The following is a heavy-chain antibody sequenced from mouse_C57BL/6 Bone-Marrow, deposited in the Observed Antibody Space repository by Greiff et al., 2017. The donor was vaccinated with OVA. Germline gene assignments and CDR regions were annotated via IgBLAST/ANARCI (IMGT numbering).Heavy chain of an antibody. CDR1: GYTFTSYW. V-gene: IGHV1-64*01. D-gene: IGHD2-5*01. J-gene: IGHJ3*01. CDR2: IHPNSGST. Sequence: VQLQQSGAELVKPGASVKLSCKASGYTFTSYWMHWVKQRPGQGLEWIGMIHPNSGSTNYNEKFKSKATLTVDKSSSTAYMQLSSLTSEDSAVYCCARYSNYRGFAYWGQGTLVTVSA. CDR3: ARYSNYRGFAY.